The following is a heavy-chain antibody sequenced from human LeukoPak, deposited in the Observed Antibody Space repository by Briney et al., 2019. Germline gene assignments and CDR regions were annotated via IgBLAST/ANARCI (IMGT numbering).Heavy chain of an antibody. Sequence: ASVKVSCKASGYTFTSYGISWVRQAPGQGLEWMGWISAYNGNTNYAQKLQGRVTMTTDTSTSTAYMELSRLRSDDTAVYYCASAGRSSIAARAPPDYWGQGTLVTVSS. V-gene: IGHV1-18*01. CDR2: ISAYNGNT. D-gene: IGHD6-6*01. CDR3: ASAGRSSIAARAPPDY. J-gene: IGHJ4*02. CDR1: GYTFTSYG.